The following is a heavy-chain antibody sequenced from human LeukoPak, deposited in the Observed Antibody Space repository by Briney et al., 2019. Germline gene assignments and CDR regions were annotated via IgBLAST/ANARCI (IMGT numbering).Heavy chain of an antibody. CDR3: AKDHNLGYCSSTSCSHFDY. CDR1: GFTFSSYG. CDR2: IWYGGSNK. D-gene: IGHD2-2*01. Sequence: PGGSLRLSCAASGFTFSSYGMHWVRQAPGKGLEWVAVIWYGGSNKYYADSVKGRFTISRDNSKNTLYLQMNSLRAEDTAVYYCAKDHNLGYCSSTSCSHFDYWGQGTLVTVSS. V-gene: IGHV3-30*02. J-gene: IGHJ4*02.